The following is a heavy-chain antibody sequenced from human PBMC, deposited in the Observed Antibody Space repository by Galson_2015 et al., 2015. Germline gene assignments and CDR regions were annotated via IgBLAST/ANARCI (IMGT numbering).Heavy chain of an antibody. CDR2: ISYDGSNK. V-gene: IGHV3-30*18. J-gene: IGHJ6*03. CDR3: AKEAAFGSMVYYYYYMDV. D-gene: IGHD2-8*01. CDR1: GFTFSSYG. Sequence: SLRLSCAASGFTFSSYGMHWVRQAPGKGLEWVAVISYDGSNKYYADSVKGRFTISRDNSKNTLYLQMNSLRAEDTAVYYCAKEAAFGSMVYYYYYMDVWGKGTTVTVSS.